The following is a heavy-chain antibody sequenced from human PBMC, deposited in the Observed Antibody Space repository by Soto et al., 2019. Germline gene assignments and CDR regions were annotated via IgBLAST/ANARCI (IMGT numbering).Heavy chain of an antibody. CDR3: ARVPPGIAARGRYGMDV. CDR1: GGSISSYY. V-gene: IGHV4-59*01. Sequence: SETVSLTCTVSGGSISSYYWSWIRQPPGKGLEWIGYIYYSGSTNYNPSLKSRVTISVDTSKNQFSLKLSSVTAADTAVYYCARVPPGIAARGRYGMDVWGQGTTVTSP. CDR2: IYYSGST. J-gene: IGHJ6*02. D-gene: IGHD6-6*01.